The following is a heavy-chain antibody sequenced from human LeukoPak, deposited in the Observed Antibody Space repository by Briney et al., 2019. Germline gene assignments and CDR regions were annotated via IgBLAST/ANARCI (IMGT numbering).Heavy chain of an antibody. J-gene: IGHJ5*02. D-gene: IGHD2/OR15-2a*01. CDR1: GGSISSYY. Sequence: PSETLSLTCTVSGGSISSYYWSWIRQPPGKGLEWIGYIYYSGSTNYNPSLKSRVTISVDTSKNQFSLKLSSVSAADTAVYYCARDNSGYNWFDPWGQGTLVTVSS. CDR2: IYYSGST. V-gene: IGHV4-59*12. CDR3: ARDNSGYNWFDP.